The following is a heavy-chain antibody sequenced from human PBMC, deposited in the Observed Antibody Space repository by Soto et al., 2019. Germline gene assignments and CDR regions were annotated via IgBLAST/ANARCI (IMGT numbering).Heavy chain of an antibody. CDR3: ARESSGDFDY. CDR2: ISYDGSNK. Sequence: QVQLVESGGGVVQPGRSLRLSCAASGFTFSSYAMHWVRQAPGKGLEWVAVISYDGSNKYYADSVKGRFTISRDNSKNTPYLQMNSLRAEDTAVYYCARESSGDFDYWGQGTLVTVSS. J-gene: IGHJ4*02. V-gene: IGHV3-30-3*01. CDR1: GFTFSSYA. D-gene: IGHD3-10*01.